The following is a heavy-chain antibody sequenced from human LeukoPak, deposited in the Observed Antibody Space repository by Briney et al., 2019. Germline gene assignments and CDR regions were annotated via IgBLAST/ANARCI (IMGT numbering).Heavy chain of an antibody. J-gene: IGHJ3*02. CDR1: GGSISSSSYY. CDR3: ARNYYDTSGYHRDALDI. CDR2: VYYSGST. Sequence: SETLSLTCTVSGGSISSSSYYWTWIRQPPGKGLEWIGYVYYSGSTHYSPSLKSRVTISVDTSKNQFSLKLTSVTAADTAVYYCARNYYDTSGYHRDALDIWGQGTMVTVSS. V-gene: IGHV4-61*01. D-gene: IGHD3-22*01.